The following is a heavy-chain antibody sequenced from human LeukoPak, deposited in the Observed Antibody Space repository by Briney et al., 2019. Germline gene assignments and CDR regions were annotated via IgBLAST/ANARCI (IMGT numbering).Heavy chain of an antibody. J-gene: IGHJ6*02. Sequence: RGESLKISCVASGYNFTFYWIGWVRQMPGKGLEWMGIIYPGDSDTRYSPSFQGQVTIPADKSINPAYLQWSSLKASDTAIYYCARRELYSGYDAYYGVDVWGQGTTVIVSS. CDR2: IYPGDSDT. V-gene: IGHV5-51*01. D-gene: IGHD5-12*01. CDR3: ARRELYSGYDAYYGVDV. CDR1: GYNFTFYW.